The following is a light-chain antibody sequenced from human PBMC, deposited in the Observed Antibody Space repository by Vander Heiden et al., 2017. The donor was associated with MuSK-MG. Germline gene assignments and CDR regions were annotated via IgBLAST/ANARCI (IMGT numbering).Light chain of an antibody. CDR3: SCSNTSSTNFV. CDR1: SSDVGGYNY. J-gene: IGLJ2*01. CDR2: YVS. V-gene: IGLV2-14*01. Sequence: QSALTQPASVSGSPGQSITISCTGTSSDVGGYNYVSWYQPHPGRDPNLVIFYVSSRPSAVSTRFFSSTSANTTSPPTTALQAEDEAADYCSCSNTSSTNFVFGGGTKLTVL.